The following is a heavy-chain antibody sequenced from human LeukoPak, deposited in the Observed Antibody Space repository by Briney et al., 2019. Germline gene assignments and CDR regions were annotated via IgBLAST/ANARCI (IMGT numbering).Heavy chain of an antibody. Sequence: GGSLRLSCAASGFTFSDYNMNWVRQAPGKGLEWVSTIGGSGDKTFYADSVKGRFTISRDNSKNMVHLQMNSLRAEDTAVYFCAKDSDYSSSWYSPIDTFDIWGQGTMVTVSS. V-gene: IGHV3-23*01. CDR1: GFTFSDYN. CDR3: AKDSDYSSSWYSPIDTFDI. J-gene: IGHJ3*02. D-gene: IGHD6-13*01. CDR2: IGGSGDKT.